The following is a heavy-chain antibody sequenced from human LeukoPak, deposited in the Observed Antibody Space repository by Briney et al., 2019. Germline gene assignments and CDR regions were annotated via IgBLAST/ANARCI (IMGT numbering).Heavy chain of an antibody. CDR1: GFSFSSYE. CDR2: ISSGGNTE. J-gene: IGHJ4*02. Sequence: PGGSLRLSCAAPGFSFSSYEMNWVRQAPGKGLEWVSHISSGGNTEYYVDSVRGRFTMSRDNAKSLLFLQMNSLRPEDTAVYYCARDTVNGPYVISLDYWGQGALVTVSS. D-gene: IGHD2-8*01. V-gene: IGHV3-48*03. CDR3: ARDTVNGPYVISLDY.